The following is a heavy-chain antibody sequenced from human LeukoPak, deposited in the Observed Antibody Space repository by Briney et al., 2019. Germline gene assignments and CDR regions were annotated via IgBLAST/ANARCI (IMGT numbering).Heavy chain of an antibody. Sequence: GESLKISCKGSGYSSTSYWIGWVRQMPGKGLEWMGIIYPGDSDTRYSPPFQGQVTISADKSISTAYLQWSSLKASDTAIYYCARLAGVLLSKTNWFDPWGQGTLVTVSS. J-gene: IGHJ5*02. D-gene: IGHD2-15*01. CDR2: IYPGDSDT. CDR1: GYSSTSYW. CDR3: ARLAGVLLSKTNWFDP. V-gene: IGHV5-51*01.